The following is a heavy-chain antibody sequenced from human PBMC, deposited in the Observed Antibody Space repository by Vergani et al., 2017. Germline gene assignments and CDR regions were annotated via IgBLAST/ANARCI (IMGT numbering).Heavy chain of an antibody. CDR2: IYSTGST. Sequence: QVQLEESGPVLVKPSETLSLTCTVSGGSFNPYYWRWIRQSPVTGLEWIGYIYSTGSTNYNPSLNSRVTMSVDTSKNQFSLKLRSVTAADTAVYFCARVMYRDEASTGYRLEGMDIWGQGTTVTISS. CDR1: GGSFNPYY. D-gene: IGHD3-16*02. CDR3: ARVMYRDEASTGYRLEGMDI. J-gene: IGHJ6*02. V-gene: IGHV4-59*13.